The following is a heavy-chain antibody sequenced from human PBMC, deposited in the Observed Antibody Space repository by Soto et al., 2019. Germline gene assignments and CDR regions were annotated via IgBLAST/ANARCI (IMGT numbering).Heavy chain of an antibody. CDR3: AKDLFPQDTEYSSYGMDV. D-gene: IGHD5-18*01. J-gene: IGHJ6*02. CDR1: GFTFSSYA. Sequence: GGSLRLSCAASGFTFSSYAMSWVRQAPGKGLEWVSAISGSGGSTYYADSVKGRFTISRDNSKNTLYLQMNSLSAEDTAVYYCAKDLFPQDTEYSSYGMDVWGQGTTVTVSS. V-gene: IGHV3-23*01. CDR2: ISGSGGST.